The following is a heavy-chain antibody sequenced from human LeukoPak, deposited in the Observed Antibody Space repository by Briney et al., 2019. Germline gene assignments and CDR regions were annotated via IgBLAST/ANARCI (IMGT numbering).Heavy chain of an antibody. J-gene: IGHJ3*02. V-gene: IGHV3-23*01. CDR2: ISGSGGST. D-gene: IGHD2-2*01. Sequence: GGSLRLSCAASGFTLSSYAMSWVRQAPGKGLEWVSAISGSGGSTYYADSVKGRFTISRDSSKNTLYLQMNSLRAEDTAVYYCAKGVSDCSSTSCPDAFDIWGQGTMVTVSS. CDR3: AKGVSDCSSTSCPDAFDI. CDR1: GFTLSSYA.